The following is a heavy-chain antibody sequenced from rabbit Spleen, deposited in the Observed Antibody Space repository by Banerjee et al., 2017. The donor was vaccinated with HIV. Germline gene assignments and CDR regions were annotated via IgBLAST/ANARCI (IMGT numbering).Heavy chain of an antibody. CDR3: ARGSATMTMVITGYYLNL. Sequence: QSLEESGGDLVKPGGTLTLTCTASGFSFTSSDYMCWVRQAPGKGLECVACIYVGSSGSTYYANWAKGRFTISKTSSTTVTLQMTSLTVADTATYFCARGSATMTMVITGYYLNLWGQGTLVTVS. CDR2: IYVGSSGST. J-gene: IGHJ4*01. D-gene: IGHD2-1*01. V-gene: IGHV1S40*01. CDR1: GFSFTSSDY.